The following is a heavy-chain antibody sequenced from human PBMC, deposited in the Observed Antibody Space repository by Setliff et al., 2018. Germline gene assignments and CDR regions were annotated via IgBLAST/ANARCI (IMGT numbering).Heavy chain of an antibody. CDR2: INPNGDRT. D-gene: IGHD2-2*01. CDR1: GYIFNTFG. Sequence: ASVKVSCKASGYIFNTFGINWMRRAPGQGLEWMMMINPNGDRTTYAQKFQGRVTMTRDTSTSTVYMELSSLRSEDTAVYYCARSTSWFSTNYWGQGTPVTVSS. CDR3: ARSTSWFSTNY. V-gene: IGHV1-46*02. J-gene: IGHJ4*02.